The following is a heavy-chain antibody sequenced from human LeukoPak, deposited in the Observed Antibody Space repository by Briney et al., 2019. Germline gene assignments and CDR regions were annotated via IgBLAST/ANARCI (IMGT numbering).Heavy chain of an antibody. V-gene: IGHV3-11*01. CDR1: GFTFSDYY. Sequence: RSGGSLRLSCAASGFTFSDYYMSWIRQAPGKGLEWVSYISSGGSTIYYADSVKGRFTISRDNAKNSLYLQMNSLRAEDTAVYYCASGRYGDYHFDYWGQGTLVTVSS. CDR2: ISSGGSTI. D-gene: IGHD4-17*01. CDR3: ASGRYGDYHFDY. J-gene: IGHJ4*02.